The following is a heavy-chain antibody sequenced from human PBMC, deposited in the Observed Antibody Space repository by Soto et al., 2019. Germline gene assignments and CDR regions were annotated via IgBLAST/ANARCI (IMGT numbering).Heavy chain of an antibody. Sequence: GGSLRLSCAASGFTFRSYAMHWVRQAPGKGLEWVAVISYDGSNKYYADSVKGRFTISRDNSKNTLYLQMNSLRAEDTAVYYCARENYYDSGGYYDYWGQGTLVTVSS. CDR3: ARENYYDSGGYYDY. V-gene: IGHV3-30-3*01. D-gene: IGHD3-22*01. J-gene: IGHJ4*02. CDR1: GFTFRSYA. CDR2: ISYDGSNK.